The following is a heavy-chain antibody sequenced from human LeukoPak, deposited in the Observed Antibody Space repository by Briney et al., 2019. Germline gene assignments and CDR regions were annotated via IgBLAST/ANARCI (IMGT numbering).Heavy chain of an antibody. CDR1: GGSISSGGYS. Sequence: PSETLSLTCAVSGGSISSGGYSWSWIRQPPGKGLEWIGYFYHSGSTYYNPSLKSRVTISVDRSKNQFSLKLNSVTAADTAVYYCARFGSGDGMDVWGQGTTVTVSS. V-gene: IGHV4-30-2*01. J-gene: IGHJ6*02. CDR3: ARFGSGDGMDV. CDR2: FYHSGST. D-gene: IGHD2-15*01.